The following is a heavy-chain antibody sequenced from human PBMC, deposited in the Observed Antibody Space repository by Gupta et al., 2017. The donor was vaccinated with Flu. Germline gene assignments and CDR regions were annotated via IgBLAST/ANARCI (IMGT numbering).Heavy chain of an antibody. D-gene: IGHD3-22*01. CDR1: GGSFSGYY. Sequence: QVQLQQWGAGLLKPSETLSLTCAVYGGSFSGYYWSWIRQPPGKGLEGIGEINNSGSTNYNPSLKRRVTISVDTSKNQGSLKLSSVTAADTAVDYCARGAYDDDSSGPSPIAYGGQGTMVTVSS. V-gene: IGHV4-34*01. CDR3: ARGAYDDDSSGPSPIAY. J-gene: IGHJ4*02. CDR2: INNSGST.